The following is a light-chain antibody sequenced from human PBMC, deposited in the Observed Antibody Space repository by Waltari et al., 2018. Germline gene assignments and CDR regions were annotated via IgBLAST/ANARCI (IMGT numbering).Light chain of an antibody. Sequence: DIVMTQSPDSLAVSLGERATISCKSSQSLLFGSTDKYSLAWYQQKPGQPPKLLFYWASTRDSWVPARFSGSGSGTDFTLTSSSLQPEDVAVYFCQQYSSTPLTFGGGTKVAIK. J-gene: IGKJ4*01. CDR2: WAS. V-gene: IGKV4-1*01. CDR3: QQYSSTPLT. CDR1: QSLLFGSTDKYS.